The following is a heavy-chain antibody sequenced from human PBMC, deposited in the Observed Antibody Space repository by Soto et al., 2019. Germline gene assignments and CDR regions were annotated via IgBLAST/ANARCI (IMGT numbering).Heavy chain of an antibody. V-gene: IGHV4-31*03. CDR2: IYYSGST. Sequence: QVQLQESGPGLVKPSQTLSLTCTVSGGSISSGGYYWSWIRQHPGKGLEWIGYIYYSGSTYYNPSLKSRVTISVDTSKNQFSLKLSSVTAAYTAVYYCARDRIAAGYFDYWGQGTLVTVSS. J-gene: IGHJ4*02. CDR3: ARDRIAAGYFDY. D-gene: IGHD6-13*01. CDR1: GGSISSGGYY.